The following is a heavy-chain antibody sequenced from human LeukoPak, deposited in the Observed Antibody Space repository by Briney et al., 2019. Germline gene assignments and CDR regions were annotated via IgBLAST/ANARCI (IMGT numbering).Heavy chain of an antibody. J-gene: IGHJ5*02. CDR2: INPNRGGT. CDR3: ASRHYDFWSGYYTNNWFDP. CDR1: GYTFTGYY. V-gene: IGHV1-2*02. Sequence: ASVKVSCKASGYTFTGYYMHWVRQAPGQGLEWMGWINPNRGGTNYAQKFQGRVTMTRDTSISTAYMELSRLRSDDTAVYYCASRHYDFWSGYYTNNWFDPWGQGTLVTVSS. D-gene: IGHD3-3*01.